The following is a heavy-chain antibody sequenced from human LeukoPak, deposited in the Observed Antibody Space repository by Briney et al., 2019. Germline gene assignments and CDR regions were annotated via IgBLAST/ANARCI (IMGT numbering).Heavy chain of an antibody. Sequence: TSETLSLTCTVSGGSISSYYWSWIRQPPGKGLEWIGYIYYSGSTNYNPSLKSRVTISVDTSKNQFSLKLSSVTAADTAMYYCARVLSHSYYFDYWGQGTLVTVSS. CDR1: GGSISSYY. J-gene: IGHJ4*02. D-gene: IGHD3-10*01. V-gene: IGHV4-59*01. CDR2: IYYSGST. CDR3: ARVLSHSYYFDY.